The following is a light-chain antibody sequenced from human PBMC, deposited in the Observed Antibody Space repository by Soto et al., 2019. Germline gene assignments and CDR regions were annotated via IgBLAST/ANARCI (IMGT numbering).Light chain of an antibody. V-gene: IGKV1-5*01. J-gene: IGKJ1*01. CDR3: LHHNYYPPA. CDR2: DAS. CDR1: QSISSW. Sequence: DIQMTQSPSTLSASVGDRVTITCRASQSISSWLAWYQQKPGKAPKLLIYDASSLVSGVPSRFSGSGYGTEFTLTISSLQPEDFATYYCLHHNYYPPAFGQGTKVDIK.